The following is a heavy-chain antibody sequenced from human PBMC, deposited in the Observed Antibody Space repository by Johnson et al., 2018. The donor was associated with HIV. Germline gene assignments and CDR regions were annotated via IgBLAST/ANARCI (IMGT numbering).Heavy chain of an antibody. J-gene: IGHJ3*02. Sequence: VQLVESGGGVVQPGGSLRLSCAASGFTFSSYDMHWVRQATGKGLEWVANIKQDGSEKYYVDSVKGRFTISRDNAKNSLYLQMNSLRAEDTAVYYCAREPGLVAAFDIWGQGTMVTVSS. CDR3: AREPGLVAAFDI. CDR1: GFTFSSYD. D-gene: IGHD6-19*01. CDR2: IKQDGSEK. V-gene: IGHV3-7*01.